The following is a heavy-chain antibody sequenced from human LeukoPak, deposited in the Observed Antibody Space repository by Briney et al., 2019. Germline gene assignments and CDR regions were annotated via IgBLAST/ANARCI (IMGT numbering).Heavy chain of an antibody. Sequence: ASVTVSCTASGGTFSSYAISWVRQAPGQGVEWMGGIIPIFGTANYAQTFQGRVTITADKSTRTAYMEVSSLRSEDTAVYYCARGRLDIVVVVAASLGAFDIWGQGTMVTVSS. V-gene: IGHV1-69*06. CDR3: ARGRLDIVVVVAASLGAFDI. D-gene: IGHD2-15*01. CDR1: GGTFSSYA. J-gene: IGHJ3*02. CDR2: IIPIFGTA.